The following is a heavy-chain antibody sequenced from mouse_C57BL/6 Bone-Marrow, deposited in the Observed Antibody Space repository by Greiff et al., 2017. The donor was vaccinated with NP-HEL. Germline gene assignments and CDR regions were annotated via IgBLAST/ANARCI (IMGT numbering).Heavy chain of an antibody. CDR2: ISNLAYSI. J-gene: IGHJ4*01. Sequence: EVHLVESGGGLVQPGGSLKLSCAASGFTFSDYGMAWVRQAPRKGPEWVAFISNLAYSIYYADTATGRFTISRENAKNTLYLEMSSLRSEDTAMYYCARLYYYGSSSYYAMDYWGQGTSVTVSS. CDR1: GFTFSDYG. V-gene: IGHV5-15*01. D-gene: IGHD1-1*01. CDR3: ARLYYYGSSSYYAMDY.